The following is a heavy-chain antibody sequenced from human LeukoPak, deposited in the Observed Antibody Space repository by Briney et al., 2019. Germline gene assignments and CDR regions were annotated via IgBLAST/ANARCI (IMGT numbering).Heavy chain of an antibody. J-gene: IGHJ3*02. CDR3: ARGASVVAGSDDAFDI. Sequence: GGSLRLSCTASGFTFDNYAMSWVRQAPGKGLEWVSSISGGSTYYADSGKGRFTISRDNSKNTLHLQMNSPRAEDTAVYYCARGASVVAGSDDAFDIWGQGTMVTVSS. D-gene: IGHD6-19*01. V-gene: IGHV3-38-3*01. CDR1: GFTFDNYA. CDR2: ISGGST.